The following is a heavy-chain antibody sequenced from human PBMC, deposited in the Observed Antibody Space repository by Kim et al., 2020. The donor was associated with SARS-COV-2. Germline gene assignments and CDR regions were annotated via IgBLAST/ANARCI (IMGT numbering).Heavy chain of an antibody. CDR1: GGSISSSSYY. D-gene: IGHD2-21*01. V-gene: IGHV4-39*01. CDR2: IYYSGST. J-gene: IGHJ6*02. Sequence: SETLSLTCTVSGGSISSSSYYWGWIRQPPGKGLEWIGSIYYSGSTYYNPSLKSRVTISVDTSKNQFSLKLSSVTAADTAVYYCARHFEVGGYYGMDVWGQGTTVTVSS. CDR3: ARHFEVGGYYGMDV.